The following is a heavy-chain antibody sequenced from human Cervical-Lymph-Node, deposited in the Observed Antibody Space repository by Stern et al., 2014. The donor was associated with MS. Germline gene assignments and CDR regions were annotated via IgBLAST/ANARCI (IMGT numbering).Heavy chain of an antibody. V-gene: IGHV3-9*01. CDR2: ISGNSISI. CDR3: ARSPSSSHFDY. CDR1: GFTFSDFA. Sequence: EVQLVESGGGLVQPGRSLRLSCAASGFTFSDFAMHWVRQAPGKALEWVSSISGNSISIGYADSVKGRCTISRDNAKNSLYLQLDSLRVEDTAFYYCARSPSSSHFDYWGQGTLVTVSS. D-gene: IGHD2-2*01. J-gene: IGHJ4*02.